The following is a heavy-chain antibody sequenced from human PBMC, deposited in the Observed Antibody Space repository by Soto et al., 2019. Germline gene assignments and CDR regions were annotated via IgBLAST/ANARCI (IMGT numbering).Heavy chain of an antibody. J-gene: IGHJ4*02. D-gene: IGHD6-19*01. CDR2: IYYSGST. CDR3: ARVRASGWYLPDY. V-gene: IGHV4-61*01. Sequence: QVQLQESGPGLVKPSETLSLTCTVSGGSVSSGSYYWSWIRQPPGNGLEWIGYIYYSGSTNYNPSLKSRVTISVDTSKNQFSLKLSSVTAADTAVYYCARVRASGWYLPDYWGQGTLVTVSS. CDR1: GGSVSSGSYY.